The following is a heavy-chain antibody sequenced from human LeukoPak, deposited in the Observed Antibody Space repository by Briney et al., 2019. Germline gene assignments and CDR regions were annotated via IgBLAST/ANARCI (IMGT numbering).Heavy chain of an antibody. CDR1: GYTFTSYY. J-gene: IGHJ6*02. D-gene: IGHD5-12*01. CDR2: INPSGGST. Sequence: ASVKVSCKASGYTFTSYYMHWVRQAPGQGLEWMGIINPSGGSTSYAQKFQGRVTMTRDTSTSTVYMELSSLRSEDTAAYYCARVGGIVATTSSYYGMDVWGQGTTVTVSS. V-gene: IGHV1-46*01. CDR3: ARVGGIVATTSSYYGMDV.